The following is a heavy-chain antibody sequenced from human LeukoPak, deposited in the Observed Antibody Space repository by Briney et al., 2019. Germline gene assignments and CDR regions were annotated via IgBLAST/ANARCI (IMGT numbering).Heavy chain of an antibody. CDR3: ARGPSDCYDSSGYLYYYYYYGMDV. CDR1: GYTFTSYG. V-gene: IGHV1-18*01. D-gene: IGHD3-22*01. CDR2: ISAYNGNT. J-gene: IGHJ6*02. Sequence: ASVKVSCKASGYTFTSYGISWVRQAPGQGLEWMGWISAYNGNTNYAQKLQGRVTMTTDTSTSTAYMELRSLRSDDTAVYYCARGPSDCYDSSGYLYYYYYYGMDVWGQGTTVTVSS.